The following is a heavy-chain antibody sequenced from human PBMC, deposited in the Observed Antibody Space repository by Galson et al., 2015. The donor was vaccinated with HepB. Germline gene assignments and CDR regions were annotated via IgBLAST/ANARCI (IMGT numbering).Heavy chain of an antibody. CDR2: ISSSSSTI. D-gene: IGHD3-9*01. CDR1: GFTFSSYS. J-gene: IGHJ6*02. V-gene: IGHV3-48*04. Sequence: SLRLSCAASGFTFSSYSMNWVRQAPGKGLEWVSYISSSSSTIYYADSVKGRFTISRDNAKNSLYLQMNSLRAEDTAVYYCARYDILTGYHRKYGMDVWGQGTTVTVSS. CDR3: ARYDILTGYHRKYGMDV.